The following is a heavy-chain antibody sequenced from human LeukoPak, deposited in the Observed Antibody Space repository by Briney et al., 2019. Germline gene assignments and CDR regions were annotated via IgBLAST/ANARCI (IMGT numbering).Heavy chain of an antibody. CDR2: ISGSGGST. J-gene: IGHJ4*02. CDR1: GFTFSSYA. CDR3: AKESRGGSVTTHIDY. Sequence: PGGSLRLSCAASGFTFSSYAMSWARQAPGKGLEWVSAISGSGGSTYYADSVKGRFTISRDNSENTLYLQMNSLRAEDTAVYYCAKESRGGSVTTHIDYWGQGTLVTVSS. V-gene: IGHV3-23*01. D-gene: IGHD4-17*01.